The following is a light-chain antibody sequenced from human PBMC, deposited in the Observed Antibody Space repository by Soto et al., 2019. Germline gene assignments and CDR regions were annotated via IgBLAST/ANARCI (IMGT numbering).Light chain of an antibody. V-gene: IGKV3-20*01. CDR3: QQYGRSPTWT. Sequence: EIVLTQSPATLSLSPGERATLSCRASQSVSSSYLAWYQQKPGQAPRLLIYGSTSRATGVPDRLSGSGSGTDFSLTISRLEPEDFAMYYCQQYGRSPTWTFGQGTKVDIK. CDR2: GST. CDR1: QSVSSSY. J-gene: IGKJ1*01.